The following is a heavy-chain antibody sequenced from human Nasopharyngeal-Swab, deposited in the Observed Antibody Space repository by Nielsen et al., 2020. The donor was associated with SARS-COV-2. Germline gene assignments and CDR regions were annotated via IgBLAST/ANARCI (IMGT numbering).Heavy chain of an antibody. CDR1: GFTFSSYG. CDR2: IWYDGSNK. J-gene: IGHJ4*02. D-gene: IGHD5-12*01. V-gene: IGHV3-33*01. Sequence: GESLKISCAASGFTFSSYGMHWVRQAPGKGLEWVAVIWYDGSNKYYADSVKGRFTISRDNSKNTLYLQMNSLRAEDTAVYYCARALIVAIPPRTIPHYWGQGTLVTVSS. CDR3: ARALIVAIPPRTIPHY.